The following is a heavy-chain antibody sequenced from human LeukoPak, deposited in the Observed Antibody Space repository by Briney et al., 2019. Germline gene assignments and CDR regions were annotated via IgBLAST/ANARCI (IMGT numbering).Heavy chain of an antibody. CDR3: AKALEGINAFDV. CDR2: IIISSGST. D-gene: IGHD5-24*01. J-gene: IGHJ3*01. Sequence: QPGGSLRLSCAASGFTFSSYWMHWVRQAPGKGLEWISIIISSGSTYYTDSVKGRFTVSRDNSKNTVYLQMNSLRAEDTAVYYCAKALEGINAFDVWGRGTMVTVSS. CDR1: GFTFSSYW. V-gene: IGHV3-23*01.